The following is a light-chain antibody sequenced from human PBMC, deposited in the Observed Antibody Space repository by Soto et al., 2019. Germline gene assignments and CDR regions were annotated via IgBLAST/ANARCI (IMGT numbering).Light chain of an antibody. CDR3: QQSYSTPQIT. V-gene: IGKV1-39*01. Sequence: DFQMTQSPSSLSASVGDRVTISCRASQDIGTFLNWYQQKPGKPPNLLIYAASNLLSGVSSRFSGSGSGTDFTLTIRSLQPEDFETYYCQQSYSTPQITFGPGTKVDMK. CDR1: QDIGTF. J-gene: IGKJ3*01. CDR2: AAS.